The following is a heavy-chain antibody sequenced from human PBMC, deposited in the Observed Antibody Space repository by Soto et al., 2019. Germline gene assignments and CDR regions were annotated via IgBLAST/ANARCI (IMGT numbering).Heavy chain of an antibody. Sequence: EVQVVETGGGLVQPGGSLRLSCAASGFTFSTYWMHWVRQVPGKGLVWVSRIKGDGSSICYADSVKGRFTISRDNAENTVYLQMDSLRADDTAVYYCARGIKNYYGVDVWGQGTTVTVSS. CDR3: ARGIKNYYGVDV. D-gene: IGHD3-3*02. CDR1: GFTFSTYW. CDR2: IKGDGSSI. V-gene: IGHV3-74*01. J-gene: IGHJ6*02.